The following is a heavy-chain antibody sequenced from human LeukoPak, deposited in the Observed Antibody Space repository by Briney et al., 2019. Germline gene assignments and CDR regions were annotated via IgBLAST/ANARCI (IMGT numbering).Heavy chain of an antibody. CDR1: GFTFSNYA. CDR2: ISGSGGST. Sequence: PGGSLRLSCAASGFTFSNYAMSWVRQAPGKGLEWVSAISGSGGSTYYADSVKGRFTISRDNSKSTLYLQMNSLRAEDTAVYYCAPDTYYYDSSGYFLDYWGQGTLVTVSS. V-gene: IGHV3-23*01. J-gene: IGHJ4*02. D-gene: IGHD3-22*01. CDR3: APDTYYYDSSGYFLDY.